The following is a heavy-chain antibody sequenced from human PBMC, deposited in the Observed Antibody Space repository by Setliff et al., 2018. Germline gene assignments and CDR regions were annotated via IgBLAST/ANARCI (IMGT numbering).Heavy chain of an antibody. V-gene: IGHV3-23*01. CDR2: ISGSGGST. CDR1: GFTFSSYA. CDR3: ARAFYYDFWTFDY. Sequence: PGGSLRLSCAASGFTFSSYAMSWVRQAPGKGLEWVSAISGSGGSTYYADSVKGRLTISRDNSKNTLSLQMNSLRAEDTAVYYCARAFYYDFWTFDYWRQGTLVTVSS. D-gene: IGHD3-3*01. J-gene: IGHJ4*02.